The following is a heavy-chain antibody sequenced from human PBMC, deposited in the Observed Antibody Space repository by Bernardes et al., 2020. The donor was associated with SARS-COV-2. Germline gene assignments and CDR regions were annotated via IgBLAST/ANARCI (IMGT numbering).Heavy chain of an antibody. CDR1: GYTFSGYY. V-gene: IGHV1-2*02. CDR2: ISPRSGAA. J-gene: IGHJ4*02. Sequence: ASVKVSCKASGYTFSGYYIRWLRQAPGQGFEWMGWISPRSGAANYAQKFQGRVTMTRDTAISTEYMELSRLTSDDTAVYYCARTFYYDRGGNSVFDHWGQGTL. D-gene: IGHD3-22*01. CDR3: ARTFYYDRGGNSVFDH.